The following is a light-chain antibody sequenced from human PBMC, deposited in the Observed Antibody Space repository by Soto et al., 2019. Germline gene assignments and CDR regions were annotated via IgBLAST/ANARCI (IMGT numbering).Light chain of an antibody. CDR2: EVS. Sequence: QSVLTQPASVSGSPEQSITISCTGTNSDVGGYNYVSWYQQHPGKAPKLMIYEVSNRPSGVSNRFSGSKSGNTASLTISGLQAEDEADYYCSSYTSSTTRLFGGGTKLTVL. CDR1: NSDVGGYNY. J-gene: IGLJ3*02. V-gene: IGLV2-14*01. CDR3: SSYTSSTTRL.